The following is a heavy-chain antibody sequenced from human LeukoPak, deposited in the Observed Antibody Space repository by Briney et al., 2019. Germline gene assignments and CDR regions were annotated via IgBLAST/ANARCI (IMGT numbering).Heavy chain of an antibody. V-gene: IGHV3-48*01. J-gene: IGHJ4*02. CDR3: ARVSYGGPPDY. CDR1: GFTFSSYS. D-gene: IGHD4-23*01. Sequence: PGGSLRLSCAASGFTFSSYSMNWVRQAPGKGLEWVSYISSSSSTIYYADSVKGRFTISRDNAKNSLYLQMNSLRAEDTAVYYCARVSYGGPPDYWGQGTLVTVSS. CDR2: ISSSSSTI.